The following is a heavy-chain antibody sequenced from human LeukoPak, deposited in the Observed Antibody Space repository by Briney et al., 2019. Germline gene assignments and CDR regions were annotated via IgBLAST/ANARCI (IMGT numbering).Heavy chain of an antibody. CDR3: ATAGVAGRD. V-gene: IGHV3-23*01. D-gene: IGHD6-19*01. J-gene: IGHJ4*02. CDR1: GFTFSSYG. CDR2: ISGSGGST. Sequence: PGGTLRLSCAASGFTFSSYGMSWVRQAPGKGLEWVSAISGSGGSTYYADSVKGRFTTSRDNSKNTLYLQMNSLRAEDTAVYYCATAGVAGRDWGQGTLVTVSS.